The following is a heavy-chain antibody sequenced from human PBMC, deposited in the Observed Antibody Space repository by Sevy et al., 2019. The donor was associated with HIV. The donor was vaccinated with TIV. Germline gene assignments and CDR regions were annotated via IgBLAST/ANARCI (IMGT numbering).Heavy chain of an antibody. CDR1: GYTFNIYG. V-gene: IGHV1-18*01. Sequence: ASVKVTSKATGYTFNIYGISWVRQAPGQGLEWMGWISPYTGNTNYAQKRQGRVTMTTDTSTSTAYMDLRSLRSDDTAVYYCARDRQEGYFDYWGQGTLVTVSS. CDR2: ISPYTGNT. CDR3: ARDRQEGYFDY. J-gene: IGHJ4*02.